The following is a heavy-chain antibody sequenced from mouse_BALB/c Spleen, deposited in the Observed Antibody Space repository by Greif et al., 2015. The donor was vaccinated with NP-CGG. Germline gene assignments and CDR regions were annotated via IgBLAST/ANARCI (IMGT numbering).Heavy chain of an antibody. V-gene: IGHV5-15*02. Sequence: EVKVEESGGGLVQPGGSRKLSCAASGFTFSDYGMAWVRQAPGKGPEWVAFISNLAYSIYYADTVTGRFTISRENAKNTLYLEMSSLRSEDTAMYYCARDYYGSSHWYFDVWGAGTTVTVSS. D-gene: IGHD1-1*01. CDR2: ISNLAYSI. CDR3: ARDYYGSSHWYFDV. J-gene: IGHJ1*01. CDR1: GFTFSDYG.